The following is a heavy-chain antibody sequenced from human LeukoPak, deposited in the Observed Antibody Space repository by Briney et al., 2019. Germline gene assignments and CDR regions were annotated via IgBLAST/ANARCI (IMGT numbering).Heavy chain of an antibody. D-gene: IGHD1-26*01. V-gene: IGHV3-7*01. CDR3: ARDKIVGASKFDY. J-gene: IGHJ4*02. CDR1: GFTFSNYW. Sequence: GGSLRLSCAVSGFTFSNYWMSWVRQAPGKGLEWVAHIKQDESEKYYVDSVKGRFTISRDNAKNSLYLQMNSLRAEDTAIHYCARDKIVGASKFDYWGQGTLVTVSS. CDR2: IKQDESEK.